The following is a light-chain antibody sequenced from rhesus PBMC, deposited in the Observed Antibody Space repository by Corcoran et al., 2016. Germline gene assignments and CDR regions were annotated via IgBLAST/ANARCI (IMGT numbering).Light chain of an antibody. CDR2: EVS. V-gene: IGKV2-78*01. CDR3: EQTLQTPLT. Sequence: DIVMTQTPLSLSVTPGEPASISCRSSQSLLHSNGYTYLHWYLQKPGQSPRLLVYEVSNRASGVPDRFSGSGSGTDFTLKISRVEAEDVGVYYCEQTLQTPLTFGGGTKVELK. CDR1: QSLLHSNGYTY. J-gene: IGKJ4*01.